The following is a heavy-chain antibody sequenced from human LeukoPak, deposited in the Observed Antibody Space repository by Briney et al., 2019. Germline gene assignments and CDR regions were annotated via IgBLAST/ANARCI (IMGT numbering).Heavy chain of an antibody. CDR1: GFTFSSYD. V-gene: IGHV3-13*01. CDR2: IGTAGDT. Sequence: GGSLRLSCAASGFTFSSYDMHWVRQAPGKGLEWVSAIGTAGDTYYPGSVKGRFTISRENAKNSLYLQMNSLRAGDTAVYYCARVSRSGYLDYWGQGTLVTVSS. J-gene: IGHJ4*02. CDR3: ARVSRSGYLDY. D-gene: IGHD1-26*01.